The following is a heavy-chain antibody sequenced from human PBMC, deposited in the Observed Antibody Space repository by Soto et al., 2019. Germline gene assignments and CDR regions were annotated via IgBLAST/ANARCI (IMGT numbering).Heavy chain of an antibody. D-gene: IGHD2-15*01. CDR1: GGSISSYY. Sequence: SSETLSLTCTVSGGSISSYYWSWIRQPPGKGLEWIGEINHSGSTNYNPSLKSRVTISVDTSKNQFSLKLSSVTAADTAVYYCARGPHYCSGGSCYYYYYMDVWGKGTTVTVSS. J-gene: IGHJ6*03. V-gene: IGHV4-34*01. CDR2: INHSGST. CDR3: ARGPHYCSGGSCYYYYYMDV.